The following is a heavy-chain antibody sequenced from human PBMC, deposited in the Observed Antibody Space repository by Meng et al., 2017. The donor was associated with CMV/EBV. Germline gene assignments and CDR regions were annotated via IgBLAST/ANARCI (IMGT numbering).Heavy chain of an antibody. CDR1: GGPLRSSA. V-gene: IGHV1-69*12. CDR2: IIPIFGTA. J-gene: IGHJ5*02. CDR3: ARDYSGIAARPGFDP. D-gene: IGHD6-6*01. Sequence: VQPVDSAAELKTPVYTVKVSCTASGGPLRSSAINWVRQAPGQGLEWMGGIIPIFGTANYAQKFQGRVTITADESTSTAYMELSSLRSEDTAVYYCARDYSGIAARPGFDPWGQGTLVTVSS.